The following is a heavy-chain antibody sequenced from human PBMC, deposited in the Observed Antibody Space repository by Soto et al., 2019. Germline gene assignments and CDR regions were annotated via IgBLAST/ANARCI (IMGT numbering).Heavy chain of an antibody. J-gene: IGHJ4*02. V-gene: IGHV1-8*01. Sequence: ASVKVSCKASGYSFTSYDINWVRQATGQGLEWMGWMNPNSGSTDYAQRFQGRVTMTRNTSIGTAYMELSSLRSEDTAVYYCAREHSSSWRFDYWGQGTLVTVSS. CDR2: MNPNSGST. CDR3: AREHSSSWRFDY. CDR1: GYSFTSYD. D-gene: IGHD6-13*01.